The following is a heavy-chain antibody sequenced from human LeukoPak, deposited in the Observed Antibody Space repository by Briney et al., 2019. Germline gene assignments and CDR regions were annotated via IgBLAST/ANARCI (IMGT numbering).Heavy chain of an antibody. CDR2: ISAYTHNT. V-gene: IGHV1-18*01. D-gene: IGHD3-22*01. Sequence: ASVKVSCKASGYTFSNYGITWVRQAPGQGLEWMGWISAYTHNTNYVQKFQGRVTMTTDTSTSTAYMELRSLRSDDTAVYYCARRSSGYYGEWYFDVWGRGTLVTVSS. CDR3: ARRSSGYYGEWYFDV. J-gene: IGHJ2*01. CDR1: GYTFSNYG.